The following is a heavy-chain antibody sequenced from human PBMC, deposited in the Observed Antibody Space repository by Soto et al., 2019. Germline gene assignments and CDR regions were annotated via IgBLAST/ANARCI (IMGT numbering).Heavy chain of an antibody. D-gene: IGHD3-3*01. V-gene: IGHV4-59*08. CDR1: GGSISSYY. Sequence: SETLSRTCNVSGGSISSYYWSWIRQPPGKGLEWIGYIYYSGSTNYNPSLKSRVTISVDTSKNQFSLKLSSVTAADTAVYYCARSYYDFWSGYYGPYYYYYMDVWGKGTTVTVSS. CDR3: ARSYYDFWSGYYGPYYYYYMDV. J-gene: IGHJ6*03. CDR2: IYYSGST.